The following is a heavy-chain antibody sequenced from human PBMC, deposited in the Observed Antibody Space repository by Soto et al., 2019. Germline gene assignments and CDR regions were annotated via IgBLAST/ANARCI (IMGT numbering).Heavy chain of an antibody. CDR1: GYTFTNHG. D-gene: IGHD2-21*01. CDR3: ARDFYPVAYFFDY. CDR2: VSGYNDKT. V-gene: IGHV1-18*04. Sequence: QVQLVQSGAELKKPGASVKVSCKASGYTFTNHGISWVRQAPGQGLEWMGWVSGYNDKTKSAQKFQGRVTMTTDTYTNAAYMELRSLRSDDTAVYFCARDFYPVAYFFDYWGQGTLVTFSS. J-gene: IGHJ4*02.